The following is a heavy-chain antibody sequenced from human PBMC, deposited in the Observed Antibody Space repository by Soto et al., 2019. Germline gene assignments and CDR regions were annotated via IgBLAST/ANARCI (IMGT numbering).Heavy chain of an antibody. Sequence: PSETLSLTCTVSGGSISSHYSSWVRQAPGKGLEWIGHIYYRGSTTYNPSLRSRSTISVDTSNNQFSLKLNSVTTADTAVYYCARDGREASGMDVWGQGTKVTVSS. CDR1: GGSISSHY. CDR2: IYYRGST. CDR3: ARDGREASGMDV. J-gene: IGHJ6*02. V-gene: IGHV4-59*11. D-gene: IGHD1-26*01.